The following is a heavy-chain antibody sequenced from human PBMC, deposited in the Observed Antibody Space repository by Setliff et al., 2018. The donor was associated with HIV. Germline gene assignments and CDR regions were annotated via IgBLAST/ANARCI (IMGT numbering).Heavy chain of an antibody. CDR2: ITSSGSVT. V-gene: IGHV3-48*03. Sequence: LRLSCAASGFTFSNYDMHWVRQAPGKGLEWVASITSSGSVTYYRDSVRGWFTISRDNTRNLLFLQMSSLRVEDTAIYYCATPRNYYGGGSLDHWGQGTLVTVSS. J-gene: IGHJ4*02. D-gene: IGHD3-10*01. CDR1: GFTFSNYD. CDR3: ATPRNYYGGGSLDH.